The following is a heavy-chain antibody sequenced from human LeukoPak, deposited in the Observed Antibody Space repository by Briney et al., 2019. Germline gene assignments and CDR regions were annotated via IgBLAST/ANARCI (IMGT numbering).Heavy chain of an antibody. V-gene: IGHV3-23*01. D-gene: IGHD2-15*01. Sequence: GGSLRLSCAASGFTFSTSAMSWVRQTPGKGLEWVSGITGSSGSTKYADSVRGRFTISRDNSKNTVYLHMSSLRVEDTALYYCATYRGRGSPFDFWGQGTQVTVSS. CDR1: GFTFSTSA. CDR2: ITGSSGST. CDR3: ATYRGRGSPFDF. J-gene: IGHJ4*02.